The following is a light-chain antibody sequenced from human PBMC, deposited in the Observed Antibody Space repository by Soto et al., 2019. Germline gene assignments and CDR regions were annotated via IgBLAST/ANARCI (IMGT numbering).Light chain of an antibody. CDR1: SSDVGGYNY. J-gene: IGLJ2*01. CDR3: CSYAGSYTFGL. V-gene: IGLV2-11*01. CDR2: NVN. Sequence: QSALTQPRSVSGSPGQSVTISCTGTSSDVGGYNYVSWYQQHPGKAPKVMSYNVNKRPSGVPDRFSGSKSGNTASLTISGLQAEDEADYYRCSYAGSYTFGLFGGGTQLTVL.